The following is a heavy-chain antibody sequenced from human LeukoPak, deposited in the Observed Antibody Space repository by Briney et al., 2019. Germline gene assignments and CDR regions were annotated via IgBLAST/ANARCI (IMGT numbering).Heavy chain of an antibody. V-gene: IGHV4-59*08. CDR2: IYSSGST. J-gene: IGHJ4*02. CDR3: AGRRGTYSPFDY. CDR1: GGSIINYY. Sequence: PSETLSLTCTVSGGSIINYYWSWIRQPPGKGLEWIGYIYSSGSTNYNPSLRSRVTMSVDTSKNQFSLNLSSVSAADTAVYYCAGRRGTYSPFDYWGQGTLVTVPS. D-gene: IGHD1-26*01.